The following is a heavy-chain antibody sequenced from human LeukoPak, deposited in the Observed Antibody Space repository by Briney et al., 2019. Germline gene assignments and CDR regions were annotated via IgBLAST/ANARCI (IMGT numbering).Heavy chain of an antibody. V-gene: IGHV1-2*02. CDR3: ARATRIVGGDRQAFDI. D-gene: IGHD1-26*01. J-gene: IGHJ3*02. CDR1: GYTFTDYY. Sequence: ASVKVSCKASGYTFTDYYMHWVRQAPGQGLEWMGWINPNSGDTKDAQKFQGRVTMTRDTSINTAYMELSGLRSDDTAVYYCARATRIVGGDRQAFDIWGQGTMVTVSS. CDR2: INPNSGDT.